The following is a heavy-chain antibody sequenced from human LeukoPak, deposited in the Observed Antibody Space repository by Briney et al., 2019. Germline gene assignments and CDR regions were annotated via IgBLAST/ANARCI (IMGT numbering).Heavy chain of an antibody. Sequence: GGSLRLSCAASGFTFNDFAMHWVRQGSGKGLEWVSTISWNSDIVAYADSVKGRFTISRDNANNSLFLQMNSLRPEDTARYYCAKGYSGTRGYSDYWGQGTLVTVSS. V-gene: IGHV3-9*01. D-gene: IGHD1-26*01. CDR3: AKGYSGTRGYSDY. CDR1: GFTFNDFA. CDR2: ISWNSDIV. J-gene: IGHJ4*02.